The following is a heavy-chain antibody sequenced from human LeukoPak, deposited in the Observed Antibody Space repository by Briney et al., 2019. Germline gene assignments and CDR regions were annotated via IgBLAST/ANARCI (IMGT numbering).Heavy chain of an antibody. CDR3: ARGMDILTGYYTSLFYFDY. CDR2: INPNSGGT. CDR1: GYTFTGYY. V-gene: IGHV1-2*02. Sequence: ASVKVSCKASGYTFTGYYMHWVRQASGQGLEWMGWINPNSGGTNYAQKFQGRVTTTRDTSISTAYMELSRLRSDDTAVYYCARGMDILTGYYTSLFYFDYWGQGTLVTVSS. J-gene: IGHJ4*02. D-gene: IGHD3-9*01.